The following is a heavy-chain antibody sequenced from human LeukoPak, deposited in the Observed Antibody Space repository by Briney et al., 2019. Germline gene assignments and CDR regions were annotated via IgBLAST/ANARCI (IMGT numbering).Heavy chain of an antibody. CDR2: ISGGGTA. CDR1: GFSVSNNY. V-gene: IGHV3-53*01. D-gene: IGHD3-3*01. Sequence: PGGSLTLPCAGSGFSVSNNYMSWVRQAPGKGLEWVSGISGGGTAHYADSVMGRFTVSRDNSKNTLHLQMNSLRAEDTAVYYCARDDGRSGCAHWGQGTLVTVSS. CDR3: ARDDGRSGCAH. J-gene: IGHJ4*02.